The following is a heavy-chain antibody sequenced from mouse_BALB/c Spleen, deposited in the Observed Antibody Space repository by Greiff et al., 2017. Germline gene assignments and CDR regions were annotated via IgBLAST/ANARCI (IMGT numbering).Heavy chain of an antibody. Sequence: VQLNESGPGLVKPSQSLSLTCSVTGYSITSGYYWNWIRQFPGNKLEWMGYISYDGSNNYNPSLKNRISITRDTSKNQFFLKLNSVTTEDTATYYCARDQRGIYAMDYWGQGTSVTVSS. CDR2: ISYDGSN. CDR1: GYSITSGYY. J-gene: IGHJ4*01. CDR3: ARDQRGIYAMDY. V-gene: IGHV3-6*02.